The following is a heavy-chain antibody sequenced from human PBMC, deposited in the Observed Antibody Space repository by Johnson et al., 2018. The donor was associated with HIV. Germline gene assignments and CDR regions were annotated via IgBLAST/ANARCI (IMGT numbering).Heavy chain of an antibody. V-gene: IGHV3-33*06. J-gene: IGHJ3*02. CDR1: GFTFNRYA. CDR3: AKGQVARGAFDI. CDR2: IWYDGSTE. Sequence: QMQLVESGGGSVQPGGSLRLSCAASGFTFNRYAMHWVRQAPGKGLEWVSVIWYDGSTEYYADSVKGRFTISRDNSKNTLYLHMNSLRVEDTAVYYCAKGQVARGAFDIWGQGTMVTVSS.